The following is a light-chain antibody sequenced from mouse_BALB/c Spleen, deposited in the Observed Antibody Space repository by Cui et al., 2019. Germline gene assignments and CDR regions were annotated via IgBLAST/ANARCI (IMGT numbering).Light chain of an antibody. J-gene: IGKJ1*01. CDR1: SSVSY. CDR2: STS. Sequence: IVFTQSPASMSASLGDEITLTCSASSSVSYMHWYQQKSGTSPKLLIYSTSNLASGVPSRFSGSGSGTFYSLTISSVEAEDAADYYCHQWSSYPWTFGGGTKLEIK. V-gene: IGKV4-80*01. CDR3: HQWSSYPWT.